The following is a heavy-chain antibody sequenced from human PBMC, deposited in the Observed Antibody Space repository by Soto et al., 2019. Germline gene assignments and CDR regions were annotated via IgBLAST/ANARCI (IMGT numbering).Heavy chain of an antibody. V-gene: IGHV3-30*03. D-gene: IGHD5-12*01. CDR3: AVPQEMATIFGSPPRFSLDY. J-gene: IGHJ4*02. Sequence: GGSLRLSCAASGFTFSSYGIHWVRQAPGKGLEWVAVISYDGSNKYYADSVKGRFTISRDNSKNTLYLQMNSLRAEDTAVYYCAVPQEMATIFGSPPRFSLDYWGQGTLVTVSS. CDR2: ISYDGSNK. CDR1: GFTFSSYG.